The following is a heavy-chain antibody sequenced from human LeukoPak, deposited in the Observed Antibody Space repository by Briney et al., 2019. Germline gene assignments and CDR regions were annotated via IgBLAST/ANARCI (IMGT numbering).Heavy chain of an antibody. Sequence: GGSLRLSCAASGFTFSRYWMHWVRQAPGKGLVWVSCIKSDGSTNYADSVKGRFTISRDNAKNTVSLQMNSLRAEDTGVYYCARAPAEIGGYYPEYFRHWGQGTLVTVSS. V-gene: IGHV3-74*01. CDR3: ARAPAEIGGYYPEYFRH. CDR2: IKSDGST. D-gene: IGHD3-22*01. CDR1: GFTFSRYW. J-gene: IGHJ1*01.